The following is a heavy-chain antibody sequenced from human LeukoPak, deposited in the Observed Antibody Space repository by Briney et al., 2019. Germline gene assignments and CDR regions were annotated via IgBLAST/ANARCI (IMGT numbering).Heavy chain of an antibody. CDR3: AKGMREGGNWFDP. D-gene: IGHD3-16*01. CDR2: TSYDGSNK. Sequence: GGSLRLSCAASGFTFSSYGMHWVRQAPGKGLEWVAVTSYDGSNKYYADSVKGRFTISRDNSKNTLYLQMNSLRAEDTAVYYCAKGMREGGNWFDPWGQGTLVTVSS. J-gene: IGHJ5*02. CDR1: GFTFSSYG. V-gene: IGHV3-30*18.